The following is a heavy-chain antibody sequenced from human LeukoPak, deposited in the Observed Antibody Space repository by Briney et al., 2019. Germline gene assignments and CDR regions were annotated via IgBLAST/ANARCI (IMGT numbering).Heavy chain of an antibody. D-gene: IGHD4-17*01. V-gene: IGHV1-18*01. CDR1: GYTFTSYG. Sequence: ASVKVSCKASGYTFTSYGISWVRQAPGQGLEWMGRISAYNGNTNYAQKLQGRVTMTTDTSTSTAYMELRSLRSDDTAVYYCARDHYGDYVIDAFDIWGQGTMVTVSS. CDR3: ARDHYGDYVIDAFDI. J-gene: IGHJ3*02. CDR2: ISAYNGNT.